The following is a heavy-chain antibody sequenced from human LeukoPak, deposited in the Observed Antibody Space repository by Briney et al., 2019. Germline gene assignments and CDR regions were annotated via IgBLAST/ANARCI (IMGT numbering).Heavy chain of an antibody. CDR1: GGSISSTSYY. J-gene: IGHJ5*02. CDR2: IYYSGST. D-gene: IGHD2-2*03. V-gene: IGHV4-39*07. Sequence: PSETLSLTCVVSGGSISSTSYYWGWIRQPPGKGLEWIGSIYYSGSTYCSPSLKSRVTVSVDTSKNQFSLKLSSVTAADTAVYYCARLLRVGYCSTTTCNWFDPWGQGTLVTVSS. CDR3: ARLLRVGYCSTTTCNWFDP.